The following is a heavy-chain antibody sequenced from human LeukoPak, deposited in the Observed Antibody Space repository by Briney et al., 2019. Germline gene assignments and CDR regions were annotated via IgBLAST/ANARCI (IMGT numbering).Heavy chain of an antibody. D-gene: IGHD6-13*01. CDR3: ARDTGQQLPPHYFDY. Sequence: GGSLRLSCAASGFTFSSYEMNWVRQAPGKGLEWVSYISSSGSTIYYADSVKGRFTISRDNAKNSLYLQMNSLRAEDTALYYCARDTGQQLPPHYFDYWGQGTLVTVSS. V-gene: IGHV3-48*03. CDR2: ISSSGSTI. CDR1: GFTFSSYE. J-gene: IGHJ4*02.